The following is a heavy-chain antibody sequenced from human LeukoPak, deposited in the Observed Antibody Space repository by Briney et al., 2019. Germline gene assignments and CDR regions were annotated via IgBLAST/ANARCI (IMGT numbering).Heavy chain of an antibody. D-gene: IGHD3-22*01. V-gene: IGHV4-39*07. J-gene: IGHJ4*02. CDR3: ARTYYYDSGGYLNDY. CDR1: GGSISSSSYY. CDR2: IYYSGST. Sequence: SETLSLTCTVSGGSISSSSYYWGWIRQPPGKGLEWIGSIYYSGSTYYNPSLKSRVTISVDTSKNQFSLKLSSVTAADTAVYYCARTYYYDSGGYLNDYWGQGTLVTVSS.